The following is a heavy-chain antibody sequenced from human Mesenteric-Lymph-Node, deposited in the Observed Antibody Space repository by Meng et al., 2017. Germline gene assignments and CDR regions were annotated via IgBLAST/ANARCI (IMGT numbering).Heavy chain of an antibody. J-gene: IGHJ5*01. Sequence: LQLTQSGPGLVKPPHPLSLPCDISGDSVSSNNAAWNWIRQSPSRGLEWLGRTYYRSKWSIEYALSMKSRITINPDTSKNQFSLQLNSVTPEDTAVYYCASWRYDSWGQGTLVTVSS. V-gene: IGHV6-1*01. CDR2: TYYRSKWSI. CDR1: GDSVSSNNAA. CDR3: ASWRYDS.